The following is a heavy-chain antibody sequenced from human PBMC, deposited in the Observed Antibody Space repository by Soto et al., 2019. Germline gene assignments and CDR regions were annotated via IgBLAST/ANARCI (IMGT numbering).Heavy chain of an antibody. CDR1: GFTFSSYA. CDR2: ISGSGGST. CDR3: AKVNDYIWGSYRPHKGYYFDY. J-gene: IGHJ4*02. Sequence: GGSLRLSCAASGFTFSSYAMSWVRQAPGKGLEWVSAISGSGGSTYYADSVKGRFTISRDNSKNTLYLQMNSLRAEDTAVYYCAKVNDYIWGSYRPHKGYYFDYWGQGTLVTVSS. D-gene: IGHD3-16*02. V-gene: IGHV3-23*01.